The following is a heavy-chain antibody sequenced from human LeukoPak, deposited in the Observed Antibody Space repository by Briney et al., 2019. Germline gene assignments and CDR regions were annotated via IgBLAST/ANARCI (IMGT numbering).Heavy chain of an antibody. CDR2: ISSSGSSI. CDR3: ARGSTGQFDY. Sequence: ETLSLTCAVSGGSISSYSWSWIRQPPGKGLEWVSSISSSGSSIYYADSVKGRFTISRDNANNSLYLQMNSLRAEDTAVYYCARGSTGQFDYWGQGTLVTVSS. V-gene: IGHV3-21*01. J-gene: IGHJ4*02. D-gene: IGHD2-8*02. CDR1: GGSISSYS.